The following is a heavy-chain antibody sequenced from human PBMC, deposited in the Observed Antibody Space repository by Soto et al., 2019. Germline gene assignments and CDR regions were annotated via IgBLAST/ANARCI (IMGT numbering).Heavy chain of an antibody. J-gene: IGHJ5*02. Sequence: SETLSLTCAVSGGSMSSGGYSWSWIRQPPGKGLEWIGYIYHNGSPYYNPSLKSRVTISVDRSKNQFSLKLSSVTAADTAVYYCARVPDRWGQGTLVT. D-gene: IGHD2-2*01. CDR2: IYHNGSP. CDR3: ARVPDR. CDR1: GGSMSSGGYS. V-gene: IGHV4-30-2*01.